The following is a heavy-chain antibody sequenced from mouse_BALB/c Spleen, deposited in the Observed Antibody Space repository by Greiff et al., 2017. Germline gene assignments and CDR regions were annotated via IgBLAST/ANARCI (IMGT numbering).Heavy chain of an antibody. J-gene: IGHJ1*01. CDR2: INPSTGYT. CDR1: GYTFTSYW. Sequence: VKLMESGAELAKPGASVKMSCKASGYTFTSYWMHWVKQRPGQGLEWIGYINPSTGYTEYNQKFKDKATLTADKSSSTAYMQLSSLTSEDSAVYYCARRGDYWYFDVWGAGTTVTVSS. CDR3: ARRGDYWYFDV. V-gene: IGHV1-7*01.